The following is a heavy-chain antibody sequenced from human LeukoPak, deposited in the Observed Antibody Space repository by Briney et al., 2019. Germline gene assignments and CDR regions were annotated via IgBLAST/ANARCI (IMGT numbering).Heavy chain of an antibody. CDR1: GVSISSYY. Sequence: SETLSLTCTVSGVSISSYYWSWLRQPPGKGLEWIGYIYYSWSTNYNPSLKSRVTISVDTSKNQFSLTLSSVTAADTAVYYCARHFASGWEYYFDYWGQGTLVTVSS. V-gene: IGHV4-59*08. J-gene: IGHJ4*02. D-gene: IGHD6-19*01. CDR2: IYYSWST. CDR3: ARHFASGWEYYFDY.